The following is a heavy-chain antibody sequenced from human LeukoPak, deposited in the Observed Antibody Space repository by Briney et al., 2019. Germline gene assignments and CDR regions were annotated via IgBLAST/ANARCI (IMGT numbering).Heavy chain of an antibody. CDR1: GFTFSSYS. CDR3: ARGYDFWSGYLDGENWFDP. V-gene: IGHV3-21*01. J-gene: IGHJ5*02. Sequence: GGSLRLSCAASGFTFSSYSMNWVRQAPGKGLEWVSSISSSSSYMYYADSVKGRFTISRDNAKNSLYLQMNSLRAEDTAVYYCARGYDFWSGYLDGENWFDPWGQGTLVTVSS. CDR2: ISSSSSYM. D-gene: IGHD3-3*01.